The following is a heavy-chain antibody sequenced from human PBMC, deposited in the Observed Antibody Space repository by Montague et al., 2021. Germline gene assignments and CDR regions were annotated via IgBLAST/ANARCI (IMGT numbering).Heavy chain of an antibody. D-gene: IGHD5/OR15-5a*01. CDR2: ISVSGGST. CDR3: AKYIEVSRNYFDS. V-gene: IGHV3-23*01. J-gene: IGHJ5*01. CDR1: GSRFSDYA. Sequence: SLRLSCAASGSRFSDYAMSWVRQAPGKGLEWVSTISVSGGSTYYADSVKGRFTISRDNSQNTLYLHMSSLRAEDTAVYYCAKYIEVSRNYFDSWGQGTLVTVSS.